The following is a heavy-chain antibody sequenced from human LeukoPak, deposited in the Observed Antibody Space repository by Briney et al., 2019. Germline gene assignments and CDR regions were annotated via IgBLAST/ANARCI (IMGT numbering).Heavy chain of an antibody. V-gene: IGHV3-74*01. D-gene: IGHD2/OR15-2a*01. CDR3: VSFYETY. Sequence: GGSLRLSCAASGNYWMHWVRQVPGKGLVWVSHINSDGSWTSYADSVRGRFTIPKDNAKNTVYLQMNSLRAEDTAVYYCVSFYETYWGRGTLVTVSS. CDR2: INSDGSWT. CDR1: GNYW. J-gene: IGHJ4*02.